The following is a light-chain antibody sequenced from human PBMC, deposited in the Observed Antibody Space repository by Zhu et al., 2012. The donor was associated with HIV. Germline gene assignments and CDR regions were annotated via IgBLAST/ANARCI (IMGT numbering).Light chain of an antibody. CDR1: QGIEDW. Sequence: DIQMTQSPSILSASVGDRVTITCRASQGIEDWLAWYQQKPEQAPKLLIYEASTLETGVPSRFSGSGSETEFTLTISSLQPDDFASYSCQQYYTPSYTFGQGTKLQIK. V-gene: IGKV1-5*03. CDR2: EAS. CDR3: QQYYTPSYT. J-gene: IGKJ2*01.